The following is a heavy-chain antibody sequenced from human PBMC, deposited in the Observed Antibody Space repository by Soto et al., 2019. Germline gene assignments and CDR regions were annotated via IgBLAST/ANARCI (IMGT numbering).Heavy chain of an antibody. D-gene: IGHD6-6*01. CDR3: AREYSNSPEAFDY. J-gene: IGHJ4*02. Sequence: PSETLSLTCTVSGGSVSSDSYYWSWIRQPPGKGLEWIGYIYYTGRTNYNPSLKSRVTISLDTSRNQFSLKLNSVTAADTAVFYCAREYSNSPEAFDYWGQGALVTVSS. V-gene: IGHV4-61*01. CDR2: IYYTGRT. CDR1: GGSVSSDSYY.